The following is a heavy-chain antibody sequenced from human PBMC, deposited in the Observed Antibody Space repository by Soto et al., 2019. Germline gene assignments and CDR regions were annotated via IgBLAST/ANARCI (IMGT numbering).Heavy chain of an antibody. CDR3: ARDHNFDY. V-gene: IGHV3-30-3*01. J-gene: IGHJ4*02. Sequence: GGSLRLSCAASGFTFSSYAMSWVRQAPGKGLEWVAVISYDGSNKYYADSVKGRFTISRDNSKNTLYLQMNSLRAEDTAVYYCARDHNFDYWGQGTLVTVSS. CDR1: GFTFSSYA. CDR2: ISYDGSNK.